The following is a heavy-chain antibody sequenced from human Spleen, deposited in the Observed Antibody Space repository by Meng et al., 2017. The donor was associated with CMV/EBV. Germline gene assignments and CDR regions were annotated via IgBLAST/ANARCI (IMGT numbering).Heavy chain of an antibody. J-gene: IGHJ3*02. CDR1: GFTLRDYA. V-gene: IGHV3-30-3*01. D-gene: IGHD3-3*01. Sequence: GESLKISCAASGFTLRDYAMHWVRQAPGEGLEWVAVISNDGNIKQYIDSMKGRLTISRDNSKNTLHLQVSSLRAEDTAVYYCARENYYDFWSVYYYGFDMWGQGTMVTVSS. CDR2: ISNDGNIK. CDR3: ARENYYDFWSVYYYGFDM.